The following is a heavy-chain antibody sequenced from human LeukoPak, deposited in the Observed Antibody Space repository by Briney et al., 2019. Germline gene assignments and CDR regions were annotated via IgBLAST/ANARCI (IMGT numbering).Heavy chain of an antibody. CDR2: IYYSGST. Sequence: PSGTLSLTCTVSGGSISSGDYYWSWIRQPPGKGLEWIGYIYYSGSTYYNPSLKSRVTISVDTSKNQFSLKLSSVTAADTAVYYCARVSSSWHFDYWGQGTLVTVSS. D-gene: IGHD6-13*01. CDR3: ARVSSSWHFDY. V-gene: IGHV4-30-4*01. CDR1: GGSISSGDYY. J-gene: IGHJ4*02.